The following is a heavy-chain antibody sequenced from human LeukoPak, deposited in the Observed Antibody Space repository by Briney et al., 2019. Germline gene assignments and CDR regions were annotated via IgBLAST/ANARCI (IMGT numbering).Heavy chain of an antibody. CDR1: GLTPADYA. CDR2: IRSKIYGGTP. J-gene: IGHJ4*02. Sequence: PGGSLRLSCVASGLTPADYAMTWVRQAPGKGLEWVGFIRSKIYGGTPEYAASVKGRFTISRDDSKGVAYLQMNSLKTEDTAVYYCTRDQTPYYWGQGTLVTVSS. CDR3: TRDQTPYY. V-gene: IGHV3-49*04.